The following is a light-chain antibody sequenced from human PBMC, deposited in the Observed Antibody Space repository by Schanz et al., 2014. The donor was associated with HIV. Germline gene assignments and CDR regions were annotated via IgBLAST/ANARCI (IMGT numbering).Light chain of an antibody. Sequence: EIVLTQSPGTLSLSPGERATLSCRASQSVSSNLAWYQQKPGQAPRLLIYGASTRATGIPARFSGSGSGTDFTLTISRLEPEDFAVYYCQQYGTSLITFGQGTRLEI. J-gene: IGKJ5*01. CDR1: QSVSSN. V-gene: IGKV3-20*01. CDR2: GAS. CDR3: QQYGTSLIT.